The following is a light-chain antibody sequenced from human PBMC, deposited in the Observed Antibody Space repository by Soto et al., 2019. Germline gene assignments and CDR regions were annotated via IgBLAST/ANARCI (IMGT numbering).Light chain of an antibody. Sequence: QSVLTQPASVSGSPGQSITISCTGTSSDVGYYDYVSWYQQHPGKAPKLIIYEVSNRPSGVSNCFSGSKSGNTASLTISGLQTEDESDYYCTSYTSKSTYVFGTGTKLTVL. CDR1: SSDVGYYDY. J-gene: IGLJ1*01. V-gene: IGLV2-14*01. CDR3: TSYTSKSTYV. CDR2: EVS.